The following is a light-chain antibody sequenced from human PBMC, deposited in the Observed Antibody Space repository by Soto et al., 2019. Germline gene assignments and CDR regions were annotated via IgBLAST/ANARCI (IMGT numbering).Light chain of an antibody. CDR1: SSDLGRYNR. J-gene: IGLJ1*01. Sequence: QSALTQPPSVSGSPGQSVTISCTGASSDLGRYNRVSWYQQPPGTAPKLLIYEVRNRPSGVPDRFSGSKSANTASLTISGLQAEDEADYYCSLYTSSSTFVFGTGTKLTV. CDR2: EVR. V-gene: IGLV2-18*01. CDR3: SLYTSSSTFV.